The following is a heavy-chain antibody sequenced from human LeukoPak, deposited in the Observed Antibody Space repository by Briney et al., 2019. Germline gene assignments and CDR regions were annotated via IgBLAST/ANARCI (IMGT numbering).Heavy chain of an antibody. V-gene: IGHV3-21*01. J-gene: IGHJ4*02. CDR3: AREVSEGFDF. D-gene: IGHD3-22*01. CDR1: GFTFSGYS. Sequence: GGSLRLSCTASGFTFSGYSMNWIRQAPGKGLEWVSSFGTRSTSVYHAGSVKGRFAISRDNAKNSLYLQMNSLRAEDTALYYCAREVSEGFDFSGPGTLVTVSS. CDR2: FGTRSTSV.